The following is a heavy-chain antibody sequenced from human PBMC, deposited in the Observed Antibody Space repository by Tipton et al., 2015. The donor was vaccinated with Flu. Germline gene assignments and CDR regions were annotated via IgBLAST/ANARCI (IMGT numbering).Heavy chain of an antibody. J-gene: IGHJ4*02. CDR2: IYTSGST. CDR3: ARFSVRGESDY. Sequence: TLSLTCTVSGDSISSGTHYWSWIRQPAGKGLEWIGRIYTSGSTNYNPSLKTRVTISVDTSKNQFSLKMSSVTAADTAVYYCARFSVRGESDYWGQGTLVTVSS. V-gene: IGHV4-61*02. D-gene: IGHD3-10*01. CDR1: GDSISSGTHY.